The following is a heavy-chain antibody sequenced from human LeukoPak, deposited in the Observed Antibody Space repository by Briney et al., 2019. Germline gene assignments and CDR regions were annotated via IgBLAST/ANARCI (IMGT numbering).Heavy chain of an antibody. CDR2: ISAYNGNT. CDR3: ARGFITMIVVGYFDL. D-gene: IGHD3-22*01. CDR1: GYTFTSYG. J-gene: IGHJ2*01. V-gene: IGHV1-18*01. Sequence: ASVKVSCKASGYTFTSYGISWVRQAPGQGLEWMGWISAYNGNTNYAQKFQGRVTITADESTSTAYMELSSLRSEDTAVYYCARGFITMIVVGYFDLWGRGTLVTVSS.